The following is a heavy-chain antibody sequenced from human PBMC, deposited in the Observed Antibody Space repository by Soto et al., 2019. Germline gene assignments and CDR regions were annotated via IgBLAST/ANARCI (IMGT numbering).Heavy chain of an antibody. CDR1: GYTFTSYY. D-gene: IGHD3-10*01. CDR2: INPSGGST. J-gene: IGHJ6*02. Sequence: GASVTVSCKASGYTFTSYYMHWVRQAPGQGLEWMGIINPSGGSTSYAQKFQGRVTMTRDTSTSTVYMELSSLRSEDTAVYYCARSAYSGVYYYYGMDVWGQGTTVTVSS. V-gene: IGHV1-46*01. CDR3: ARSAYSGVYYYYGMDV.